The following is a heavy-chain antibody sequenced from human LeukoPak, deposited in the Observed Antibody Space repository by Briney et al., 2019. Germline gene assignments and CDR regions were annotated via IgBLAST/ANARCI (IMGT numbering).Heavy chain of an antibody. Sequence: GGSLRLSCAASGFTFSSCVMGWVRQAPGKGLEWVSSISGSGGGTYYADSVRGRFTISRDNSKNTLYLQMNSLRADDTAVYYCAKDFYSSGWYFDYWGQGTLVTVSS. CDR1: GFTFSSCV. D-gene: IGHD6-19*01. J-gene: IGHJ4*02. CDR3: AKDFYSSGWYFDY. V-gene: IGHV3-23*01. CDR2: ISGSGGGT.